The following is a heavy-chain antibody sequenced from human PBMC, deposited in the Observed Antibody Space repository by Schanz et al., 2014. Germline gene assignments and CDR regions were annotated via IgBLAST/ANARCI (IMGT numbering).Heavy chain of an antibody. CDR1: GYIFIGYY. J-gene: IGHJ3*02. D-gene: IGHD2-8*02. CDR2: TNTNSGDT. Sequence: QVQLVQSGAEMKKPGASVKVSCKASGYIFIGYYIHWVRQAPGQGLEWMGWTNTNSGDTKIAQKFQGSVTMTRAPSISEAYMELTSLRSDDTAVYYCAREPLGCTGSGCQTYDAFDIWGQGTMVTVSS. V-gene: IGHV1-2*02. CDR3: AREPLGCTGSGCQTYDAFDI.